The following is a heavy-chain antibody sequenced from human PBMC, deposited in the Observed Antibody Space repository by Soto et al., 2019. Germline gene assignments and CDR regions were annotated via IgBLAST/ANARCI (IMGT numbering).Heavy chain of an antibody. V-gene: IGHV3-74*01. CDR1: GLTFSSYW. Sequence: EVQLVESGGGVVQPGGSLRLSCAASGLTFSSYWMYWVRQTPGKGLVCISRINSDGTRTTYADSVKGRFTISRDNAKNMVYLQMNSLRPEDTTVYYCARAFRCVGGNDCYSPFDYCGQGALVTVSS. J-gene: IGHJ4*02. CDR2: INSDGTRT. D-gene: IGHD2-21*02. CDR3: ARAFRCVGGNDCYSPFDY.